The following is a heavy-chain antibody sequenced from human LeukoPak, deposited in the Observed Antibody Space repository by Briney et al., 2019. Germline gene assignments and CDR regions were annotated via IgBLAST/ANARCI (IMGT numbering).Heavy chain of an antibody. CDR3: ARDGSGSYRYYFDY. J-gene: IGHJ4*02. D-gene: IGHD1-26*01. V-gene: IGHV1-18*01. CDR2: ISAYNGNT. Sequence: ASVKVSCKASGYTFTSYGISWVRQAPGQGLEWIGWISAYNGNTNYAQKLQGRVTMTTDTSTSTAYMELRSLRSDDTAVYYCARDGSGSYRYYFDYWGQGTLDTVYS. CDR1: GYTFTSYG.